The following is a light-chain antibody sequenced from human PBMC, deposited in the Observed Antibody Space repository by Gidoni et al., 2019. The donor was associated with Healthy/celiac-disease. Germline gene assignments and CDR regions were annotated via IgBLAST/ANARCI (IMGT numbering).Light chain of an antibody. CDR1: QSISSY. Sequence: DIQMTQSPYSLSASVGDRVTITCRESQSISSYLNWYQQKPGKAPQLLIYAASSLQSGVPSRFSGSGSVTDFTLTISSLQPEDCATYYCQQSYSTRIAFGPGTKGESK. CDR3: QQSYSTRIA. J-gene: IGKJ3*01. V-gene: IGKV1-39*01. CDR2: AAS.